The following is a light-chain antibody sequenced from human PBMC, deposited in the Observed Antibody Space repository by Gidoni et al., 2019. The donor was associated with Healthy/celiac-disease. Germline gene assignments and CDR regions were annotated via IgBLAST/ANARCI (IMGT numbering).Light chain of an antibody. V-gene: IGKV3-15*01. CDR1: QRVSSN. J-gene: IGKJ4*01. CDR2: GAS. Sequence: EIVMTQSPATLSVAPGERATLSCRASQRVSSNLAWYQQTPGQAHRLLIYGASTRATGIPARVSGSGAGTEFTLTISSLQSEDFAVYYCQQYNNWSPLTFGGGTKVEIK. CDR3: QQYNNWSPLT.